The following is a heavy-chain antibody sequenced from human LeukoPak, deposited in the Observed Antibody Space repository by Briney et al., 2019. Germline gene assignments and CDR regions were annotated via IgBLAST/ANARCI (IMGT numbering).Heavy chain of an antibody. J-gene: IGHJ5*02. CDR1: GYTFTSYY. CDR2: INPSGGST. D-gene: IGHD2-15*01. V-gene: IGHV1-46*01. CDR3: ARDLNGVYCSGGSCYSSGPHNWFDP. Sequence: GASVKVSCKASGYTFTSYYMHWVRQAPGQGLEWMGIINPSGGSTSYAQKFQGRVTMTRDTSTSTVYMELSSLRSEDTAVYYCARDLNGVYCSGGSCYSSGPHNWFDPWGQGTLVTVSS.